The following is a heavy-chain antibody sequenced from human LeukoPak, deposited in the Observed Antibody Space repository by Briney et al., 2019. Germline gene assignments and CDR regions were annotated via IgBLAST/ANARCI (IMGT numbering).Heavy chain of an antibody. CDR2: IYYSGST. Sequence: PSQTLSLTCTVSGGSISSGGYYWSWIRQHPGKGLEWIGYIYYSGSTYYNPSLKSRLTISVDTSKNQFSLKLSSVTAADTAVYYCARDSVAGTGSLDYWGQGTLVTVSS. CDR1: GGSISSGGYY. J-gene: IGHJ4*02. CDR3: ARDSVAGTGSLDY. V-gene: IGHV4-31*03. D-gene: IGHD6-19*01.